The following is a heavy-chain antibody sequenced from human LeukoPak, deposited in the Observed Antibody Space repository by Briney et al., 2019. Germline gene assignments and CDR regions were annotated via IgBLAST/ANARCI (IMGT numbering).Heavy chain of an antibody. V-gene: IGHV1-2*05. CDR3: AKRTGRGWFYY. CDR2: INPNSGGT. CDR1: GYTFTCYY. Sequence: ASVKVSCKASGYTFTCYYMHWVRQAPGQGLEWMGRINPNSGGTNYAQTFQGRVTMTRATSISTASMELSRLRSDDTVVYYWAKRTGRGWFYYWGQGTLVTVSS. J-gene: IGHJ4*02. D-gene: IGHD6-19*01.